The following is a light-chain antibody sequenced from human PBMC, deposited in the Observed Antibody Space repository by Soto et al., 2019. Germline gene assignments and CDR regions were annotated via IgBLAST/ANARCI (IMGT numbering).Light chain of an antibody. CDR1: QTISSW. CDR3: QNYNSYSES. CDR2: KAS. J-gene: IGKJ1*01. V-gene: IGKV1-5*03. Sequence: DIQMTQSPSTLSGSVGDRVTITCRASQTISSWLAWYQQKPGKAPKLLIYKASTLKSGVASRFSGSGAGTECTLTISSLQTDDFATYYCQNYNSYSESFGQGTKVALK.